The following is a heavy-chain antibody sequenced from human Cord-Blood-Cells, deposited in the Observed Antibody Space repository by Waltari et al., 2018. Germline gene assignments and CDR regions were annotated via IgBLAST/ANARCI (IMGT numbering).Heavy chain of an antibody. J-gene: IGHJ2*01. Sequence: QLQLQESGPGLVKPSETLSLTCTVSGGSISSSSYYWGWIRQPPGKGLEWIGSIYYSGSTYYNPSLKSRVTISVDTSKNQFSLKLSSVTAADTAVYYCAKVSGYSYGYWYFDLWGRGTLVTVSS. CDR2: IYYSGST. V-gene: IGHV4-39*01. CDR3: AKVSGYSYGYWYFDL. CDR1: GGSISSSSYY. D-gene: IGHD5-18*01.